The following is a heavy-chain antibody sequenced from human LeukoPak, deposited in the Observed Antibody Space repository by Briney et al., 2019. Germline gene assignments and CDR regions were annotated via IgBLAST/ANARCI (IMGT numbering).Heavy chain of an antibody. CDR1: GFTFSNYW. Sequence: PGGSLRLSCVASGFTFSNYWMHWVRQAPGKGLVWVSRITSDGSSTSYADSVKGRFTISRDNAKNTLYLHMNCLRAEDTAVYYCTRDEAVGAPFDYWGQGTLVTVSS. CDR3: TRDEAVGAPFDY. D-gene: IGHD1-26*01. CDR2: ITSDGSST. J-gene: IGHJ4*02. V-gene: IGHV3-74*01.